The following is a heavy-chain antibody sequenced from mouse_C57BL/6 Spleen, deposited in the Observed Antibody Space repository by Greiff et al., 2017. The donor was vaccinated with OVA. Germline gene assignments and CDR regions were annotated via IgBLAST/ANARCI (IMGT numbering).Heavy chain of an antibody. D-gene: IGHD1-1*01. CDR1: GFTFSSYA. CDR2: ISDGGSYT. V-gene: IGHV5-4*01. Sequence: EVQVVESGGGLVKPGGSLKLSCAASGFTFSSYAMSWVRQTPEKRLEWVATISDGGSYTYYPDNVKGRFTISRDNAKNNLYLQMSHLKSEDTAMYYCAREGTVGMDYWGQGTSVTVSS. J-gene: IGHJ4*01. CDR3: AREGTVGMDY.